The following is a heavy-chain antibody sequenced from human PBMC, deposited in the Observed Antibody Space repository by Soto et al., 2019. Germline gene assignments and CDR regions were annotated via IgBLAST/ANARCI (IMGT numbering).Heavy chain of an antibody. D-gene: IGHD6-13*01. CDR2: ISAYNGNT. CDR3: ARGGAAAGIFSYYYYGMDV. Sequence: YTFTSYGISWVRQAPGQGLEWMGWISAYNGNTNYAQKLQGRVTMTTDTSTSTAYMELRSLRSDDTAVYYCARGGAAAGIFSYYYYGMDVWGQGTTVTVSS. V-gene: IGHV1-18*01. J-gene: IGHJ6*02. CDR1: YTFTSYG.